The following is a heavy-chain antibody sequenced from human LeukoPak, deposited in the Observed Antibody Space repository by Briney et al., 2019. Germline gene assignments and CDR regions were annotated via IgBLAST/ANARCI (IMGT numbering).Heavy chain of an antibody. D-gene: IGHD3-10*01. J-gene: IGHJ4*02. CDR3: AKIGSFNYYGSGSYYGNFDY. V-gene: IGHV3-23*01. CDR1: GFTFSSYA. Sequence: GGSLRLSCAASGFTFSSYAMSWVRQAPGKGLEWVSAISGSGGSTYYADSVKGRFTISRDNSKNTLYLQMNSPRAEDTAVYYCAKIGSFNYYGSGSYYGNFDYWGQGTLVTVSS. CDR2: ISGSGGST.